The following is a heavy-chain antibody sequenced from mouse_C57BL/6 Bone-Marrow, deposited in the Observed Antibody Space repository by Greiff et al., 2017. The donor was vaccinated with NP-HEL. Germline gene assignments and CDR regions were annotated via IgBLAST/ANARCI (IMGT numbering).Heavy chain of an antibody. Sequence: EVKLMESGGDLVKPGGSLKLSCAASGFTFSSYGMSWVRQTPDKRLEWVATISSGGSYTYYPDSVKGRFTISRDNAKNTLYLQMSSRKSEDTAMYYCARQWAYYSNYNYFDYWGHGTTLTVSS. CDR1: GFTFSSYG. V-gene: IGHV5-6*01. CDR3: ARQWAYYSNYNYFDY. J-gene: IGHJ2*01. D-gene: IGHD2-5*01. CDR2: ISSGGSYT.